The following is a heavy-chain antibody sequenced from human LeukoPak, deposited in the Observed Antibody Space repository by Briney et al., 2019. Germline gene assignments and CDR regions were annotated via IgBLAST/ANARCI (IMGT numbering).Heavy chain of an antibody. Sequence: GGSPRLSCAASGFMFSSNWMSWVRLAPGKGLEWVANIKEDGTETYYVDSVKGRFTISRDNAKNSLYLQMNSLRVEDTAVYYCAKEGRSLQTYWGQGTLVTVSS. J-gene: IGHJ4*02. CDR3: AKEGRSLQTY. CDR1: GFMFSSNW. D-gene: IGHD5-24*01. V-gene: IGHV3-7*03. CDR2: IKEDGTET.